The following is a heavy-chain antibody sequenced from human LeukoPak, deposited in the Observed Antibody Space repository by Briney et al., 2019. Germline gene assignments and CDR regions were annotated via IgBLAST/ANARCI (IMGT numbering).Heavy chain of an antibody. J-gene: IGHJ4*02. D-gene: IGHD3-22*01. V-gene: IGHV4-34*01. CDR2: INHSGST. CDR1: GGSFSGYY. CDR3: ARANYYDSSGYSY. Sequence: KPSETLSLTCAVYGGSFSGYYWRWLRQPPGKGLEWIGEINHSGSTNYNPSLKSRVTISEEKCKKQISLKRRDVTAADPAVYYCARANYYDSSGYSYWGQGTLVTVSS.